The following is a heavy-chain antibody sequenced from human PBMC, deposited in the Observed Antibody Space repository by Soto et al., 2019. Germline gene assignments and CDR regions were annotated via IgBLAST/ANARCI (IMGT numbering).Heavy chain of an antibody. J-gene: IGHJ4*02. V-gene: IGHV4-59*01. Sequence: GESSETLSLTCTVSGGSISSYYWSWIRQPPGKGLEWIGYIYYSGSTNYNPSLKSRVTISVDTSKNQFSLKLSSVTAADTAVYYCARSHGSELDYWGQGTLVTVSS. D-gene: IGHD3-10*01. CDR1: GGSISSYY. CDR3: ARSHGSELDY. CDR2: IYYSGST.